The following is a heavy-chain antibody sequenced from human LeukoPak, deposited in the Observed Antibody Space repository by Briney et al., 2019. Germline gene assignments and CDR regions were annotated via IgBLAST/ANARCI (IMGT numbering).Heavy chain of an antibody. Sequence: GGSLRLSCAASGFTFSSYAMHWVRQAPGKGLEWVAVISYDGSNKYYADSVKGRFTISRDNSKNTLYLQMNSLRAEDTAVYYCARGGIGDILTGKWGFDAFDIWGQGTMVTVSS. CDR2: ISYDGSNK. CDR3: ARGGIGDILTGKWGFDAFDI. CDR1: GFTFSSYA. D-gene: IGHD3-9*01. V-gene: IGHV3-30*04. J-gene: IGHJ3*02.